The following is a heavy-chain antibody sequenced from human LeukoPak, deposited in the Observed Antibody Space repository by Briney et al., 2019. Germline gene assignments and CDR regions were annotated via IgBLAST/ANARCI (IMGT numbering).Heavy chain of an antibody. D-gene: IGHD3-22*01. CDR3: ARDGAYYYDSSGSFDY. CDR1: GFTVSSNY. J-gene: IGHJ4*02. V-gene: IGHV3-66*01. Sequence: GGSLRLSCAASGFTVSSNYMSWVRQAPGKGLEWVSVIYRGGSKYLADSVKGRFTISTDNSKNTMYLQMNSLRAEDTAVYYCARDGAYYYDSSGSFDYWGQGTLVTVSS. CDR2: IYRGGSK.